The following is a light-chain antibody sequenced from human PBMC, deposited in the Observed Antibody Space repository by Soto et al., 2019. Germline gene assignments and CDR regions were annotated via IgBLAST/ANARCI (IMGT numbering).Light chain of an antibody. Sequence: EIVLTQSPATLSLSPGERATLSCRASQSVSSYLAWYQQKPCQAPRLLISDASNRATGIPARFSGSGSGTYFSLTISSLETEDFAVYYCQQRSNWWTFGQGTKVEI. V-gene: IGKV3-11*01. CDR3: QQRSNWWT. CDR2: DAS. J-gene: IGKJ1*01. CDR1: QSVSSY.